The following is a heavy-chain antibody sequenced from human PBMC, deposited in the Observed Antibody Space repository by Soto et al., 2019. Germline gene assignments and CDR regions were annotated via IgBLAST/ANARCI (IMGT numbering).Heavy chain of an antibody. CDR1: GFTFSTYA. Sequence: GSLRLSCVASGFTFSTYAMTWVRQAPGKGLEWVSTISGSGGNTYYADSVKGRFTISRDNSKNTLFLQMNSLSAEDTAVFYCARKLGDSYIYFDLWGRGTLVTVSS. J-gene: IGHJ2*01. D-gene: IGHD2-21*02. CDR3: ARKLGDSYIYFDL. CDR2: ISGSGGNT. V-gene: IGHV3-23*01.